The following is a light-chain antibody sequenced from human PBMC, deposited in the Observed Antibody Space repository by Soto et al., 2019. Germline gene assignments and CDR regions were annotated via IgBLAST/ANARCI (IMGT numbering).Light chain of an antibody. CDR1: SSDIGAYNY. J-gene: IGLJ3*02. CDR2: EVS. V-gene: IGLV2-8*01. Sequence: QSALTQPPSASGYPGQSVTISCTGTSSDIGAYNYVSWYQQHPGKAPKLMIHEVSKRPSGVPDRFSGSKSGNTASLTVSGLQAEDEADYYCRSYAGSNGRWVFGGGTKLTVL. CDR3: RSYAGSNGRWV.